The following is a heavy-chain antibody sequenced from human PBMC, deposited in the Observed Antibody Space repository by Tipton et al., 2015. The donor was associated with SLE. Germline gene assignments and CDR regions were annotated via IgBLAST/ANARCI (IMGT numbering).Heavy chain of an antibody. Sequence: QLVQSGAEVKKPGASVKVSCKASGYTFSGYYMHWVRQVPGQGLEWMGWINPDSGGTNYAQKFQGRVTMTRDTSISTAYMELSRLRSDDTAVYYCARDMRWEIPRFDYWGQGTLVTVSS. CDR1: GYTFSGYY. CDR3: ARDMRWEIPRFDY. CDR2: INPDSGGT. V-gene: IGHV1-2*02. D-gene: IGHD1-26*01. J-gene: IGHJ4*02.